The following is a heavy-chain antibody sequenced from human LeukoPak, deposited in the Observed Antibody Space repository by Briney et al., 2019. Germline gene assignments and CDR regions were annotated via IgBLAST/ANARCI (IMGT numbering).Heavy chain of an antibody. CDR3: ASSLDPRSSSSVYPTTTIGY. V-gene: IGHV3-21*01. Sequence: GGSLRLSCAASGFTFSSYSMNWVRQAPGKGLEWASSISSSSSYIYYADSVKGRFTISRDSAKNSLYLQMNSLRAEDTAVYYCASSLDPRSSSSVYPTTTIGYWGQGTLVTVSS. CDR2: ISSSSSYI. D-gene: IGHD6-6*01. J-gene: IGHJ4*02. CDR1: GFTFSSYS.